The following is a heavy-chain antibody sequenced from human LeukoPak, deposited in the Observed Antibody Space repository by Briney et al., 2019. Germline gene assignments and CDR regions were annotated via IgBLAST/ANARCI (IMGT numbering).Heavy chain of an antibody. CDR2: ISSSGSTI. V-gene: IGHV3-11*01. CDR3: AREKYGSFDY. D-gene: IGHD1-26*01. Sequence: GLXXFSYISSSGSTIYYADSVKGRFTISRDNAKNSLYLQMNSLRAEDTAVYYCAREKYGSFDYWGQGTLVTVSS. J-gene: IGHJ4*02.